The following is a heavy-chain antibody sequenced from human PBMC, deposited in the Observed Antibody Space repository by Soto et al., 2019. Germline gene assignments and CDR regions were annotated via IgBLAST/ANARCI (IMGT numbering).Heavy chain of an antibody. Sequence: EVQLVESGGGLVKPGGSLRLSCAASGFTFSNAWLSWVRQAPGKGLEWVGHIKTTTDGGTTDYAAPVKGRFTISRDDSQPTLYLQMASMNTEDTAVYFCTTEIHGYRYLDYWGQGTLVTVSS. CDR2: IKTTTDGGTT. CDR1: GFTFSNAW. J-gene: IGHJ4*02. D-gene: IGHD5-18*01. CDR3: TTEIHGYRYLDY. V-gene: IGHV3-15*01.